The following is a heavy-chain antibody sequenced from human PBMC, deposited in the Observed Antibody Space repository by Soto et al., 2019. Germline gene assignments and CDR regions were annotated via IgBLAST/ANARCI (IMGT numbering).Heavy chain of an antibody. Sequence: ASVKVSCKAYGGNPSNSAISWVRQAPGQGLEWVGGIIPVFGIVKYAQKFQGRVTITADESTNTAYMDLGSLRSEDSAVYYCARANPSPTWFDPWGQGTLVTVSS. D-gene: IGHD7-27*01. J-gene: IGHJ5*02. CDR2: IIPVFGIV. V-gene: IGHV1-69*13. CDR3: ARANPSPTWFDP. CDR1: GGNPSNSA.